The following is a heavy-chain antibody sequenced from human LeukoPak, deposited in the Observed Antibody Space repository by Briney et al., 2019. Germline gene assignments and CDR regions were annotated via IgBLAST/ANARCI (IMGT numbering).Heavy chain of an antibody. D-gene: IGHD3-10*01. V-gene: IGHV1-18*01. CDR1: GYTFTNYG. J-gene: IGHJ6*02. CDR3: ARFGYYGSGSYYSSVDV. Sequence: ASVKVSCKASGYTFTNYGISWVRQAPGQGLEWMGWISGYNGNTNYAQKLQGRVTMITDTSTRSAYMELRSLRSDDTAVYYCARFGYYGSGSYYSSVDVWGQGTTVTVSS. CDR2: ISGYNGNT.